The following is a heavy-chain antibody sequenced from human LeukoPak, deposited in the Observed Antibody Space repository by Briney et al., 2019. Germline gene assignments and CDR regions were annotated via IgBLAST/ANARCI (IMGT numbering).Heavy chain of an antibody. D-gene: IGHD5-24*01. Sequence: SETLSLTCGVSGGSISSTNWWSWVRQPPGQGLEWIGEISLTGQTNYNPSLNGRVTMSLDESRNQLSLKLSSVTAADTAVYYCARHGRDGYNLRFDYWGQGTLVTVSS. J-gene: IGHJ4*02. CDR3: ARHGRDGYNLRFDY. CDR1: GGSISSTNW. CDR2: ISLTGQT. V-gene: IGHV4/OR15-8*02.